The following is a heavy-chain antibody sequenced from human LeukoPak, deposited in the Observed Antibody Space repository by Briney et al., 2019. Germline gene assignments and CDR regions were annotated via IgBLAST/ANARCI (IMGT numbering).Heavy chain of an antibody. J-gene: IGHJ3*02. V-gene: IGHV1-2*06. CDR2: INPNSGGT. CDR3: ARESGYVLRGAFDI. Sequence: ASVKVSCKASGYTFTGYYMHWVRHAPGQGLEWMGRINPNSGGTNYAQKFQGRVTMTRDTSISTAYMELSRLRSDDTAVYYCARESGYVLRGAFDIWGQGTMVTVSS. CDR1: GYTFTGYY. D-gene: IGHD5-12*01.